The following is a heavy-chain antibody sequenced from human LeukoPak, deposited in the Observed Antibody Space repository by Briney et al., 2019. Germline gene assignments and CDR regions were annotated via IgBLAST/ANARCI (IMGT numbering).Heavy chain of an antibody. Sequence: GGSLRLSCAASGFTFSSYGMHWVRQAPGKGLEWVAVIWYDGSNKYYADSVKGRFTVSRDNSKNTLYLQMNSLRAEDTAVYYCARGPDYYDSSGFFDYWGQGTLVTVSS. CDR3: ARGPDYYDSSGFFDY. CDR2: IWYDGSNK. D-gene: IGHD3-22*01. CDR1: GFTFSSYG. V-gene: IGHV3-33*01. J-gene: IGHJ4*02.